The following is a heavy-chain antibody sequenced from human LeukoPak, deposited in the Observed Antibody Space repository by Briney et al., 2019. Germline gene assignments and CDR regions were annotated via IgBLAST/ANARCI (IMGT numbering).Heavy chain of an antibody. CDR3: ARVRGAVYYYGSGSYNYFDY. J-gene: IGHJ4*02. CDR1: GGFFSGYY. V-gene: IGHV4-34*01. Sequence: SETLSLTCAVYGGFFSGYYWSWIRQPPGKGLEWIGEINHSGSTNYNPSLKSRVTISVDTSKNQFSLKLSSVTAADTAVYYCARVRGAVYYYGSGSYNYFDYWGQGTLVTVSS. D-gene: IGHD3-10*01. CDR2: INHSGST.